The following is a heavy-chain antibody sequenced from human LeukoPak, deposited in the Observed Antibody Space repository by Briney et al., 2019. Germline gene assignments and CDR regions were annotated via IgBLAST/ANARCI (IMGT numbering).Heavy chain of an antibody. CDR1: GFTFSSYS. V-gene: IGHV3-48*01. D-gene: IGHD1-26*01. CDR2: ISSSSSTI. J-gene: IGHJ4*02. CDR3: AKDKWELLGPGY. Sequence: GGSLRLSCAASGFTFSSYSMNWVRQAPGKGLEWVSYISSSSSTIYYADSVKGRFTISRDNAKNSLYLQMDSLRAEDTAVHYCAKDKWELLGPGYWGQGTLVTVSS.